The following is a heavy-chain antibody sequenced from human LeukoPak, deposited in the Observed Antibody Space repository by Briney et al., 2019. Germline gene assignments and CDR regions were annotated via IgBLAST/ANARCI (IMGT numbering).Heavy chain of an antibody. CDR2: ITDSGDRT. CDR3: AKGGYSSPPNF. V-gene: IGHV3-23*01. CDR1: GFTFSSYA. J-gene: IGHJ4*02. Sequence: AGGSLRPSCVASGFTFSSYAMSWVRQAPGKGLQWVLTITDSGDRTYYADSVKGRFTISRDNSKNTLYVQMNSLRADDTAVYYCAKGGYSSPPNFWGQGTLVTVSS. D-gene: IGHD6-19*01.